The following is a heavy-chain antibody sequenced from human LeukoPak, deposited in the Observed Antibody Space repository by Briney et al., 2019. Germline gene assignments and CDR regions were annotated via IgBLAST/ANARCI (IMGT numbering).Heavy chain of an antibody. J-gene: IGHJ4*02. D-gene: IGHD2-15*01. CDR1: GDTFITYT. V-gene: IGHV1-69*04. Sequence: SVKVSCKASGDTFITYTFSWVRQAPGQGLEWMGRVIPSLDVSNYAEKFQGRVTINADKSSSTTYMELTSLRSEDTAMYYCARDHCSRGSCLGGHWGQGTLVTVSS. CDR2: VIPSLDVS. CDR3: ARDHCSRGSCLGGH.